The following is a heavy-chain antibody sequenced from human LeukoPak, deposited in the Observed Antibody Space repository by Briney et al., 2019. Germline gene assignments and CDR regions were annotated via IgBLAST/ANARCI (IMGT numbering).Heavy chain of an antibody. Sequence: TGGSLRLSCAASGFTFSSYSMNWVRQAPGKGLEWVSSISSSSSYIYHADSMKGRFTTSRDNAKNSLYLQMNSLRAEDTAVYYCARGGGDGYNHGAYWGQGTLVTVSS. V-gene: IGHV3-21*01. CDR2: ISSSSSYI. CDR1: GFTFSSYS. D-gene: IGHD5-24*01. J-gene: IGHJ4*02. CDR3: ARGGGDGYNHGAY.